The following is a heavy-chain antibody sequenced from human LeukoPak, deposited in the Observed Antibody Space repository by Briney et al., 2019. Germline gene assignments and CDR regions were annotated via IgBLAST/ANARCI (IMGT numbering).Heavy chain of an antibody. CDR1: GFTFSSYA. CDR3: AKDLINSDTAMADYFDY. CDR2: ISGSGGST. V-gene: IGHV3-23*01. Sequence: GGSLRLPCAASGFTFSSYAMSWVRQAPGKGLEWVSAISGSGGSTYYADSVKGRFTISRDNSKNTLYLQMNSLRAEDTAVYYCAKDLINSDTAMADYFDYWGQGTLVTVSS. J-gene: IGHJ4*02. D-gene: IGHD5-18*01.